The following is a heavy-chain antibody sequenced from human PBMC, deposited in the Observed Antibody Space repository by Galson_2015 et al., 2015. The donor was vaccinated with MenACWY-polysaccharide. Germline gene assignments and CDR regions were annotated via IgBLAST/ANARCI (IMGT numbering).Heavy chain of an antibody. Sequence: SETLSLTCTVSGGSINSYYWNWIRQSPGQGLEWIGWTHSYGISKYNPSLNNRVTISMDTSKNQFSLKLKSVTAADTAMYYCASLPLGYCSSGRCFGWFDPWGQGTLVTVSS. D-gene: IGHD2-15*01. J-gene: IGHJ5*02. CDR3: ASLPLGYCSSGRCFGWFDP. V-gene: IGHV4-4*09. CDR2: THSYGIS. CDR1: GGSINSYY.